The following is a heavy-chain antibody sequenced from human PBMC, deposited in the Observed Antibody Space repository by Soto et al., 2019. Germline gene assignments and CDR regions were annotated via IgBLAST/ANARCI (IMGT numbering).Heavy chain of an antibody. D-gene: IGHD1-1*01. J-gene: IGHJ1*01. V-gene: IGHV3-23*01. CDR3: AKDEMEHNVREYFQH. Sequence: GGSLRLSCAASGFSFSNYAMSWVRQAPGKGLEWVSAISGSGGSTYYADSVQGRFTISRDNSENTLYLQMNSLRAEDTAVYYCAKDEMEHNVREYFQHWGQVTLVTVSS. CDR1: GFSFSNYA. CDR2: ISGSGGST.